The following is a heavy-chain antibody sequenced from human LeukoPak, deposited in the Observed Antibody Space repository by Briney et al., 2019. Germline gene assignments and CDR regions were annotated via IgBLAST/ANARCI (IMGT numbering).Heavy chain of an antibody. CDR3: ARSGYYDFWSGYLGAFDI. CDR1: GGAISSGDNY. D-gene: IGHD3-3*01. Sequence: PSETLSLTCIVSGGAISSGDNYWSWIRQPPGKGLEWMGYIYYSGSTYYNPSLKSRVTISVDTSKNQFSLKLSSVTAADTAVYYCARSGYYDFWSGYLGAFDIWGQGTMVTVSS. J-gene: IGHJ3*02. V-gene: IGHV4-30-4*08. CDR2: IYYSGST.